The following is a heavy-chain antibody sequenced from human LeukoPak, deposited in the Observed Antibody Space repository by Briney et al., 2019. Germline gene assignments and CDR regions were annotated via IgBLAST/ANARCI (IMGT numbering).Heavy chain of an antibody. V-gene: IGHV1-18*01. D-gene: IGHD2-2*01. CDR1: GYTFTSYG. CDR2: ISAYNGNT. J-gene: IGHJ6*03. Sequence: GASVKVSCKASGYTFTSYGISWVRQAPGQGLEWMGWISAYNGNTNYAQKLQGRVTMTTDTSTSTAYMELRSLRSDDTAVYYCARGGEVEIDPYYYYYMDVWGKGTTVTISS. CDR3: ARGGEVEIDPYYYYYMDV.